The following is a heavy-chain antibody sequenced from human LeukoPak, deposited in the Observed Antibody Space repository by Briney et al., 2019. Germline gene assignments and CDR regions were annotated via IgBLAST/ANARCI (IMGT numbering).Heavy chain of an antibody. V-gene: IGHV4-39*07. CDR1: GGSISSYY. CDR3: AASRKHYYDSSGYSY. Sequence: SETLSLTCTVSGGSISSYYWGWIRQPPGKGLEWIGSIYYSGSSYYNPSLKSRVTISVDTSKNQFSLKLSSVTAADTAVYYCAASRKHYYDSSGYSYWGQGTLVTVSS. D-gene: IGHD3-22*01. CDR2: IYYSGSS. J-gene: IGHJ4*02.